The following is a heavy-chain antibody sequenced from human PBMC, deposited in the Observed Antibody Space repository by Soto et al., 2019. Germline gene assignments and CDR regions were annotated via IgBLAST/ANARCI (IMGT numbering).Heavy chain of an antibody. D-gene: IGHD4-17*01. Sequence: SVKVSCKDTRGTLRNFVIDWLRQAPGQGPEWMGGIIPFFGTTNYAQKFQGRLTLTADESTRTAYMELDRLTSEDTAIYYCARPRGDYGQKNLFDPRGQGTLVTVSS. CDR2: IIPFFGTT. V-gene: IGHV1-69*13. J-gene: IGHJ5*02. CDR3: ARPRGDYGQKNLFDP. CDR1: RGTLRNFV.